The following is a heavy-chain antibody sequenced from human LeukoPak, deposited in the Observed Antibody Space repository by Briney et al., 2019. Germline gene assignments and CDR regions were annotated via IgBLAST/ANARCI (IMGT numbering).Heavy chain of an antibody. Sequence: ASVKVSCKASGYTFTSYGISWVRQAPGQGLEWMGWISAYNGKTNHAQNFQGRVTMTTDTSTSTAYMELRSLRSDDTAVYYCARDGKQQRGFDYWGQGTLVTVSS. D-gene: IGHD6-13*01. V-gene: IGHV1-18*01. J-gene: IGHJ4*02. CDR1: GYTFTSYG. CDR3: ARDGKQQRGFDY. CDR2: ISAYNGKT.